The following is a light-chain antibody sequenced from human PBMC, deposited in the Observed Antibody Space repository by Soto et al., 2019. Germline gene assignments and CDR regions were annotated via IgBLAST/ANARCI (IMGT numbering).Light chain of an antibody. CDR1: SSDVGGYNF. CDR2: EVS. Sequence: SVLTQPPSASGTPGQRVTISCTGTSSDVGGYNFVSWYQQHPDKAPKLIIYEVSNRPSGVSNRFSASKSGNTASLTISGLQPEDEAEYYCSSYTTSVTLVFGGGTKVTVL. J-gene: IGLJ2*01. CDR3: SSYTTSVTLV. V-gene: IGLV2-14*01.